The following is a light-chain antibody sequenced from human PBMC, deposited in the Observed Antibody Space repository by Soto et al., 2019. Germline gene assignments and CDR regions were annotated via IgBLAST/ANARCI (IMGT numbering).Light chain of an antibody. Sequence: QSALTQPASVSGSPGQSITISCSGSSSDIGAYDYVSWYQQHPGKAPKLLIYEVTSRPSGVSHRFSGSKSGTSASLAISGLQSEDEADYYCAAWDDSLNGVVFGGGTKLTVL. CDR2: EVT. J-gene: IGLJ2*01. CDR3: AAWDDSLNGVV. V-gene: IGLV2-14*01. CDR1: SSDIGAYDY.